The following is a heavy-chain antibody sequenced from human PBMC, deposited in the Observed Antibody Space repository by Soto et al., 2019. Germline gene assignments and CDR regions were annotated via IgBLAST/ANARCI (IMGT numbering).Heavy chain of an antibody. CDR3: ARDPGDCGGDCSYYFDY. CDR1: GYTFTSYA. D-gene: IGHD2-21*02. V-gene: IGHV1-3*01. CDR2: INAGNGNT. Sequence: QVQLVQSGAEVKKPGASVKVSCKASGYTFTSYAMHWVRQAPGQSLEWMGGINAGNGNTKYSQKFQSRVTYTRDTSACGVYMELSSLRSDDTAVYYCARDPGDCGGDCSYYFDYCGQGTLVVVCS. J-gene: IGHJ4*02.